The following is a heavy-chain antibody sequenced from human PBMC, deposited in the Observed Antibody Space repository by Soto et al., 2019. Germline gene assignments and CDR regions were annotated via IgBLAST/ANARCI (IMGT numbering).Heavy chain of an antibody. V-gene: IGHV3-66*01. D-gene: IGHD7-27*01. CDR3: ARDTLGGLRWYFDL. Sequence: PGGSLRLSCAASGFTVSSNYMSWVRQAPGKGLEWVSVIYSGGSTYYADSVKDRFTISRDNSKNTLYLQMNSLRAEDTAVYYCARDTLGGLRWYFDLWGRGTLVTVSS. CDR1: GFTVSSNY. CDR2: IYSGGST. J-gene: IGHJ2*01.